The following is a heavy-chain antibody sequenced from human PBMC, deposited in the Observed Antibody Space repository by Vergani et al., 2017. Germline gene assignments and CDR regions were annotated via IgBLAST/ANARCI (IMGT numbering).Heavy chain of an antibody. CDR3: AYGYSSGNPDY. J-gene: IGHJ4*02. V-gene: IGHV3-48*03. CDR1: GFTFSSYE. CDR2: ISSSGSTI. D-gene: IGHD6-19*01. Sequence: EVQLVESGGGLVQPGGSLRLSCAASGFTFSSYEMNWVRQAPGKGLEWVSYISSSGSTIYYAYYVKGRFTISRDNAKNSLYLQMNSLRAEDTAVYYCAYGYSSGNPDYWGQGTLVTVSS.